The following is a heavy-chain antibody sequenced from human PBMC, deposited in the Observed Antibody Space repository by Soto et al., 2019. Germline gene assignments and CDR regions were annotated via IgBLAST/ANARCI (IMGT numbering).Heavy chain of an antibody. CDR3: ARDERSVAVAPFFVY. CDR1: GFSFSIYN. Sequence: EVQLVESGGGLVRPGGSLRHSCAASGFSFSIYNMSWVRQAPGKGLEWVSFISSSSNYIYYADSVKGRFTISRDNAKNSLFLQMNNLRAEDTAVYFCARDERSVAVAPFFVYWGLGTQVTVSS. V-gene: IGHV3-21*01. J-gene: IGHJ4*02. D-gene: IGHD6-19*01. CDR2: ISSSSNYI.